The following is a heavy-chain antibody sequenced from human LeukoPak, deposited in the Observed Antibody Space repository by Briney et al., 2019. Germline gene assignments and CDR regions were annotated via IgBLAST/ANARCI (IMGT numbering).Heavy chain of an antibody. V-gene: IGHV4-59*08. CDR3: ARHPFSESFDY. Sequence: PSETLSLTCTVSGGSTTNYYGSWIRQPPGKGLEWIAYVYHTGHSNYNPSLKSRVIISLDTSKNQISLRVTSVTAADTAVYYCARHPFSESFDYWGQGALVTVS. CDR1: GGSTTNYY. D-gene: IGHD6-19*01. J-gene: IGHJ4*02. CDR2: VYHTGHS.